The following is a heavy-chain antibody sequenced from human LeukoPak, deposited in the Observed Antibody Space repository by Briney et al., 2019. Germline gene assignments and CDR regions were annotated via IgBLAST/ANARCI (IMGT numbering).Heavy chain of an antibody. V-gene: IGHV3-23*01. D-gene: IGHD6-13*01. J-gene: IGHJ4*02. CDR1: GFTSSSYA. CDR3: AKAAAAPGFDF. Sequence: SGGSLRLSCAASGFTSSSYALNWVRQAPGKGLEWVATVSGSGDRMYHADSVKGRFTISRDNSKNTIYLQMNSLRAEDTALYCCAKAAAAPGFDFWGQGTLVTVSS. CDR2: VSGSGDRM.